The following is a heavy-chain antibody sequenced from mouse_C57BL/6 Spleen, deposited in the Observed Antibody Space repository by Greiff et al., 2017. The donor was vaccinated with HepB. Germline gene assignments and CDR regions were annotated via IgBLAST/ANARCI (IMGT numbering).Heavy chain of an antibody. V-gene: IGHV1-81*01. J-gene: IGHJ2*01. Sequence: QVQLQQSGAELARPGASVKLSCKASGYTFTSYGISWVKQRTGQGLEWIGEIYPRSGNTYYNEKFKGKATLTADKSSSTAYMELRSLTSEDSAVYFCARRYYSNYGEGFDYWGQGTTLTVSS. CDR2: IYPRSGNT. CDR3: ARRYYSNYGEGFDY. CDR1: GYTFTSYG. D-gene: IGHD2-5*01.